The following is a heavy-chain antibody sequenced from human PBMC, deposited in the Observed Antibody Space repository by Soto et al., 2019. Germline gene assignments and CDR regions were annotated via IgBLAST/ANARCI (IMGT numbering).Heavy chain of an antibody. J-gene: IGHJ4*02. D-gene: IGHD2-2*01. Sequence: SEALSVTCTVSGGSISRYYWSWIRQPPGKGLEWIGYIYYSGSTNYNPSLKSRVTISVDTSKNQFSLKLSSVTAADTAVYYCARRRTIVVVPAAIDYWGQGTLVTVSS. CDR3: ARRRTIVVVPAAIDY. CDR1: GGSISRYY. V-gene: IGHV4-59*12. CDR2: IYYSGST.